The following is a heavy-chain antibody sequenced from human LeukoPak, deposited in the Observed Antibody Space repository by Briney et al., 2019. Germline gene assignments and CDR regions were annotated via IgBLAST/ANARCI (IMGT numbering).Heavy chain of an antibody. CDR3: ARGPFFDFWSAIDY. J-gene: IGHJ4*02. D-gene: IGHD3-3*01. CDR2: INHSGST. CDR1: GGSISSYY. Sequence: SETLSLTCTVSGGSISSYYWSWIRQPPGKGLEWIGEINHSGSTNYNPSLKSRVTISVDTSKNQFSLKLSSVTAADTAVYYCARGPFFDFWSAIDYWGQGTLVTVSS. V-gene: IGHV4-34*01.